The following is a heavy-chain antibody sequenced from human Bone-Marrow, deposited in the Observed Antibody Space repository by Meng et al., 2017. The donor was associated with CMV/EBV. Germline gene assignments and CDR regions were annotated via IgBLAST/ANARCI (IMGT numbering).Heavy chain of an antibody. CDR3: TTDWHCSSTSCYPFAY. CDR2: IKSKTDGGTT. J-gene: IGHJ4*02. V-gene: IGHV3-15*01. Sequence: GESLKISCAASGFTLSNAWMSWVRQAPGKGLEWVGRIKSKTDGGTTDYAAPVKGRFTISRDDSKNTLYLQMNSLKTEDTAVYYCTTDWHCSSTSCYPFAYWGQGTLVTVSS. D-gene: IGHD2-2*01. CDR1: GFTLSNAW.